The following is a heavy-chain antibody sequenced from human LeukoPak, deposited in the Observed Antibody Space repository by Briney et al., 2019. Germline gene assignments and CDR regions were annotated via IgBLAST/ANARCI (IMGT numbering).Heavy chain of an antibody. V-gene: IGHV4-34*01. Sequence: SETLSLTCAVYGGSCDDYYCSWIRQPPGKGLEWIGEIHPSGIFYYNSSLMSRVTISIDTSKSQFSLRLTSVTAADTGFYDCARGRDRSKAGDHWGQGSLVTVSS. CDR2: IHPSGIF. D-gene: IGHD5-24*01. J-gene: IGHJ4*02. CDR1: GGSCDDYY. CDR3: ARGRDRSKAGDH.